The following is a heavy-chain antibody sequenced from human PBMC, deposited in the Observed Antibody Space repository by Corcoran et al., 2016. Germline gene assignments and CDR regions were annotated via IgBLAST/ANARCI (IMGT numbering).Heavy chain of an antibody. D-gene: IGHD3-16*02. CDR3: ARGGYTDVGYWYYYGMDV. Sequence: QVQLQESGPGLVKPSETLSLTCTVSGGSISSYYWSWIRQPAGKGLEWIGRIYTSGSTNYNPSLKSRVTMSVDTSKNQFSLKLSSVTAADTAVYYWARGGYTDVGYWYYYGMDVWGQGTTVTVSS. J-gene: IGHJ6*02. CDR1: GGSISSYY. CDR2: IYTSGST. V-gene: IGHV4-4*07.